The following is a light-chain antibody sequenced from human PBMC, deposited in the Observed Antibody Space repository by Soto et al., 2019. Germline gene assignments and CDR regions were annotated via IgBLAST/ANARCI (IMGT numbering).Light chain of an antibody. V-gene: IGKV1-33*01. CDR2: DAT. CDR1: QDISNY. CDR3: QQYSHLIT. Sequence: IRMAQAPSSLSSSLGGIVTITLQASQDISNYLNWYQQKLGTAPNLLIYDATNLETGVPSRFSGSGSGTDFTFTISSLQPEDIATYYCQQYSHLITFGQGTRLEIK. J-gene: IGKJ5*01.